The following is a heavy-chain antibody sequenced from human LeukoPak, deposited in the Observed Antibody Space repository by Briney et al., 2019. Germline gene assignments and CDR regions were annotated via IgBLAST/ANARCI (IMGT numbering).Heavy chain of an antibody. CDR3: ARGKYSSGLIDY. Sequence: GASVKVSCKTSVSTFTGYYLHWVRQAPGQGLEWMGWINPNSGGTNYAQKFQGRVTMTRDTSISTAYMELSRLRSDDTAVYYCARGKYSSGLIDYWGQGTLVTVSS. V-gene: IGHV1-2*02. D-gene: IGHD6-19*01. CDR1: VSTFTGYY. J-gene: IGHJ4*02. CDR2: INPNSGGT.